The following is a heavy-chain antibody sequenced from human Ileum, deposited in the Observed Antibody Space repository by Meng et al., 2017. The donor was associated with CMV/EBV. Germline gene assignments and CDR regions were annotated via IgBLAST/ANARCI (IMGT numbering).Heavy chain of an antibody. CDR1: GCSITGYY. J-gene: IGHJ6*03. CDR3: AKKRKDGYKYYMDD. CDR2: IYHSGSA. D-gene: IGHD5-24*01. V-gene: IGHV4-59*01. Sequence: SETLSLTCTVSGCSITGYYWSWIRQPPGKGLDWIGYIYHSGSANYNPALKSRLTISVNTSKNQYSLKLSSVTAADTDVYYCAKKRKDGYKYYMDDWVQGTMVTVSS.